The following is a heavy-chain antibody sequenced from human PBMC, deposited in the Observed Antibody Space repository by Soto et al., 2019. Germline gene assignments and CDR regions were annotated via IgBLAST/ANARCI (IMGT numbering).Heavy chain of an antibody. J-gene: IGHJ5*02. D-gene: IGHD4-4*01. V-gene: IGHV3-11*01. CDR2: ISSSGSTI. CDR1: GFTFSDYY. CDR3: ARDMYMTTVTTAEFDP. Sequence: GGSLRLSCAASGFTFSDYYMSWIRQAPGKGLEWVSYISSSGSTIYYADSVKGRFTISRDNAKNSLYLQMNSLRAEDTAVYYCARDMYMTTVTTAEFDPWGQGTLVTVSS.